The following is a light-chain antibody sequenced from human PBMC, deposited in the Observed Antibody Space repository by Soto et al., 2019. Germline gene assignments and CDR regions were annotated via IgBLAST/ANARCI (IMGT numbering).Light chain of an antibody. J-gene: IGLJ1*01. V-gene: IGLV2-14*03. CDR2: HVT. CDR1: SSGVGGYNY. Sequence: QSVLTQPASVSGSPGQSITISCTGTSSGVGGYNYVSWYQQHPGKAPKLMIYHVTYRPSGVSNRYSGSKSGNTASLTISGLQAEDEADYCCSSYASSTSYVFGTGTKVTV. CDR3: SSYASSTSYV.